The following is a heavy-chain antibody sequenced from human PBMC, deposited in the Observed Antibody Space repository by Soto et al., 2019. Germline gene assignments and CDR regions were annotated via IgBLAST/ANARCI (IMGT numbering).Heavy chain of an antibody. CDR1: GASISRYY. CDR3: ARYRTVRGVDFDY. V-gene: IGHV4-59*01. Sequence: LSLTCTVSGASISRYYWSWIRQSPGKGLEWIGYLYTTGSTIYNPSLKSRVTISVDTSKNQFSLKLTSVTAADTAVNYCARYRTVRGVDFDYWGQGTPVTVSS. J-gene: IGHJ4*02. D-gene: IGHD3-10*01. CDR2: LYTTGST.